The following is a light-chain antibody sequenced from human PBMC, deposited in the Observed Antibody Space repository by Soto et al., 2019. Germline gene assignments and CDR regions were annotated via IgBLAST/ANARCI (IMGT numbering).Light chain of an antibody. V-gene: IGKV4-1*01. Sequence: DIVMTQSPDSLAVSLGERATINCKSSQSVLYSSNNKNYLAWYQQKPGQPPKLLIYWASTRESGVPDRFSGSGFGTDFTLTISSLQAEDVAVYYCQQHYSTLPYTFRQGTKLEIK. CDR3: QQHYSTLPYT. CDR1: QSVLYSSNNKNY. CDR2: WAS. J-gene: IGKJ2*01.